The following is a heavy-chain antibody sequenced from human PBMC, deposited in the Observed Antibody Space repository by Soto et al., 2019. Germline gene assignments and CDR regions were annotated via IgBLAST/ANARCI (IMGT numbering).Heavy chain of an antibody. CDR1: GGSISSGGYS. CDR3: ARPPHLLRGSGGYLRLSWFDP. V-gene: IGHV4-30-2*03. D-gene: IGHD3-10*01. J-gene: IGHJ5*02. Sequence: SETLSLTCAVSGGSISSGGYSWSWILQPPGKGLEWIGYIYHSGSTYYNPSLKSRVTISVDTSKNQFSLNLSSVTAADTAVYYCARPPHLLRGSGGYLRLSWFDPWGQGTLVTVSS. CDR2: IYHSGST.